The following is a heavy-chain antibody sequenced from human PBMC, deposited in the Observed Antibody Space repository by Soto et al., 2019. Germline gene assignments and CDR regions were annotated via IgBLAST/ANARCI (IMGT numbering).Heavy chain of an antibody. CDR2: IYYSGST. Sequence: SETLSLTCTVSGGSISSYYWSWIRQPPGKGLEWIGYIYYSGSTNYNPSLQSRVTISVDTSKNQFSLKLSSVTAADTAVYYCARDGGTAAAGLYYFDYWGQGTLVTVSS. J-gene: IGHJ4*02. D-gene: IGHD6-13*01. CDR1: GGSISSYY. CDR3: ARDGGTAAAGLYYFDY. V-gene: IGHV4-59*01.